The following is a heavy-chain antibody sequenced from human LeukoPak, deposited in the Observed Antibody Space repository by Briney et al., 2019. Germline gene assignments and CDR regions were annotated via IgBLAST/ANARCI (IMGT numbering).Heavy chain of an antibody. V-gene: IGHV4-34*01. CDR2: INHSGST. CDR3: ARERWYSSSRGWRFDP. J-gene: IGHJ5*02. D-gene: IGHD6-13*01. CDR1: GGSFSGYY. Sequence: SETLSLTCAVYGGSFSGYYWSWIRQPPGKGLEWIGEINHSGSTNYNPSLKSRVTISVDTSKNQLSLKLSSVTAADTAVYYCARERWYSSSRGWRFDPWGQGTLVTVSS.